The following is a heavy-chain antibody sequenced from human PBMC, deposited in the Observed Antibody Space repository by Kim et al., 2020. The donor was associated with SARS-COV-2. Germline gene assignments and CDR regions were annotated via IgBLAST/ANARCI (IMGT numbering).Heavy chain of an antibody. V-gene: IGHV4-34*01. Sequence: SETLSLTCAVYGGSFSGYYWSWIRQPPGKGLEWIGEINHSGSTNYNPSLKSRVTISVDTSKNQFSLKLSSVTAADTAVYYCARVFSTTIPRDDAFDIWGQGTMVTVSS. CDR1: GGSFSGYY. J-gene: IGHJ3*02. D-gene: IGHD4-17*01. CDR3: ARVFSTTIPRDDAFDI. CDR2: INHSGST.